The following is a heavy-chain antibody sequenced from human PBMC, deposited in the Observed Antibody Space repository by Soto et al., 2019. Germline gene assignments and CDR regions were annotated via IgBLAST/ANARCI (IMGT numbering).Heavy chain of an antibody. V-gene: IGHV4-39*01. D-gene: IGHD1-1*01. CDR2: IYYSGST. J-gene: IGHJ5*02. Sequence: PSETLSLTCTVYGGSISSIIYYWGWIRQPPGKGLEWIGSIYYSGSTYYNPSLKSRVTISVDTSKNQFSLKLSSVTAADTAVYYCARLNWNRHWFDPWGQGTLVTVSS. CDR1: GGSISSIIYY. CDR3: ARLNWNRHWFDP.